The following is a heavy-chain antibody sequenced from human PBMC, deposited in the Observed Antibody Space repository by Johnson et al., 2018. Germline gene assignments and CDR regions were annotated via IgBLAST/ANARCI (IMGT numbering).Heavy chain of an antibody. CDR3: ARGYCTNGVCYNPFYHYYMDV. J-gene: IGHJ6*03. CDR1: GFSFGGYG. CDR2: ISHSGDSA. V-gene: IGHV3-23*01. Sequence: EVQLLETGGGVVQPGGSLRLSCAASGFSFGGYGMSWVRQAPGKGLEWVSAISHSGDSAYYADSVKGRFTISRDNSKNTGYLKMNSLRPEETAVYYCARGYCTNGVCYNPFYHYYMDVWGKGTTVTVSS. D-gene: IGHD2-8*01.